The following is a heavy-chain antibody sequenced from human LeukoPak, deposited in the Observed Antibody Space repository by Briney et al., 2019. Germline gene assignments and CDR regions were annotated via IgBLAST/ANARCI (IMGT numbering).Heavy chain of an antibody. Sequence: SETLSLTCTVSGGSISSYYWSWIRQPPGKGLEWIGYIYTSGSTNYNPSLKSRVTISVDTSKNQFSLKLSSVTAADTAAYYCARLPSITGTTGHYYYYMDVWGKGTTVTVSS. CDR1: GGSISSYY. CDR2: IYTSGST. CDR3: ARLPSITGTTGHYYYYMDV. V-gene: IGHV4-4*09. J-gene: IGHJ6*03. D-gene: IGHD1-7*01.